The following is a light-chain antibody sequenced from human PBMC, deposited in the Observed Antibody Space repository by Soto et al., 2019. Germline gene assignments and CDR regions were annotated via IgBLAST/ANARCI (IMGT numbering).Light chain of an antibody. CDR3: SSYSSTRTPWV. Sequence: QSVLTQPASVSGSPGQSITIYSTGTSSDVGTYNFVSWYQQHPGKAPQLMIYEVSSRPSWVSNRCSGSKSGNTASLTISGLQAEYEADYYCSSYSSTRTPWVFGGGTKLTVL. CDR1: SSDVGTYNF. J-gene: IGLJ3*02. V-gene: IGLV2-14*01. CDR2: EVS.